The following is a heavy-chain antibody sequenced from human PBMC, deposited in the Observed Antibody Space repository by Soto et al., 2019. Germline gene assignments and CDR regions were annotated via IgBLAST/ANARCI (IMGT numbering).Heavy chain of an antibody. J-gene: IGHJ4*01. V-gene: IGHV3-23*01. CDR1: GFTFNSYT. D-gene: IGHD2-8*02. Sequence: GSLRLSCAASGFTFNSYTMAWVRQAPGKGLEWVSSISGSGSSPSYADSVQGRFIIYRDNSRTTLSLQMNILRAEDTASYYCAKARCTGNSCYVPDYWGHGSLVTVSS. CDR3: AKARCTGNSCYVPDY. CDR2: ISGSGSSP.